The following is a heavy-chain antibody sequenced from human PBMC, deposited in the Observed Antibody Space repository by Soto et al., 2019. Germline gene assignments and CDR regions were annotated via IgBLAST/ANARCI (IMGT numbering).Heavy chain of an antibody. J-gene: IGHJ4*02. CDR1: GFTFSDAW. CDR3: TLVGLHSGYETSYY. V-gene: IGHV3-15*04. Sequence: GSLRLSCAASGFTFSDAWMTWVRQAPGEGQGLRRKDRKSVEEGESVDLGGRRISKTIKRDDSKNTLFLQMNSLKTEDTAVYYCTLVGLHSGYETSYYWGRGTLVTVSS. D-gene: IGHD5-12*01. CDR2: RKSVEEGESV.